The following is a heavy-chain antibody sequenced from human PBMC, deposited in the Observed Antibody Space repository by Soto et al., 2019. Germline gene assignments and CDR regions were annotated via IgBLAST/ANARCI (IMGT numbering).Heavy chain of an antibody. V-gene: IGHV3-43D*03. D-gene: IGHD6-13*01. J-gene: IGHJ6*02. CDR1: GFTFDDYA. CDR2: ISWDGGST. Sequence: GGSLRLSCAASGFTFDDYAMHWVRQAPGKGLEWVSLISWDGGSTYYADSVKGRFTISRDNSKNSLYLQMNSLRAEDTALYCVAKDIDPCSSSWYGGGGYYGMDVWGQGTTVTVSS. CDR3: AKDIDPCSSSWYGGGGYYGMDV.